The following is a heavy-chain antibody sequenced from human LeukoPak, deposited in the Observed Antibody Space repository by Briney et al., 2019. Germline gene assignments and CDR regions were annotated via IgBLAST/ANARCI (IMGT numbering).Heavy chain of an antibody. CDR1: GFPFTNAW. CDR2: IKSKTDGGTT. CDR3: TTENPTDF. J-gene: IGHJ4*02. V-gene: IGHV3-15*01. Sequence: GGSLRLSCAASGFPFTNAWMSWVRQAPGKGLEWVGRIKSKTDGGTTVYAAPVKGRFTISRDDSENTLYLQVNTVKIEDTAVYYCTTENPTDFWGQGTLVTVSS.